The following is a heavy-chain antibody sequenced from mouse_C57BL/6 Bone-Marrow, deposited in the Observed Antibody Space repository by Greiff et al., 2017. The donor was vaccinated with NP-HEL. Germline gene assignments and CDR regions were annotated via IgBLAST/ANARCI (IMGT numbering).Heavy chain of an antibody. CDR2: INPNNGGT. Sequence: EVQLQQSGPELVKPGASVKIPCKASGYTFTDYNMDWVKQSHGKSLEWIGDINPNNGGTIYNQKFKGKATLTVDKSSSTAYMELRSLTSEDTAVYYCASTLSYYYGKDWYFDVWGTGTTVTVSS. D-gene: IGHD1-1*01. J-gene: IGHJ1*03. V-gene: IGHV1-18*01. CDR1: GYTFTDYN. CDR3: ASTLSYYYGKDWYFDV.